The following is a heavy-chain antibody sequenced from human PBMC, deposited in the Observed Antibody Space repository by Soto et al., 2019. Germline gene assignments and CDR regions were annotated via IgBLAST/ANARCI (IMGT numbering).Heavy chain of an antibody. V-gene: IGHV1-18*01. J-gene: IGHJ6*02. CDR1: GYTFSTYL. CDR2: ISISTGDT. D-gene: IGHD6-6*01. CDR3: ARDGPGRPYGMDV. Sequence: QVQLVQSGAEVKKPGASVTVSCKASGYTFSTYLIAWVRQAPGQGLEWMGWISISTGDTDYAQNLQGRVTLTTDKSSSTAYMELRSLRPDDTALYYCARDGPGRPYGMDVWGQGPPVIVSS.